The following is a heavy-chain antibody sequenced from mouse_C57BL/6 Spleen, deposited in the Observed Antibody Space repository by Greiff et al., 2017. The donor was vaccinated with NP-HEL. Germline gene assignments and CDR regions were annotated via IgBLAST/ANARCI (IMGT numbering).Heavy chain of an antibody. CDR3: ARSQAYYSNYEWFAY. CDR1: GYTFTSYW. J-gene: IGHJ3*01. V-gene: IGHV1-50*01. Sequence: QVQLQQPGAELVKPGASVKLSCKASGYTFTSYWMQWVKQRPGQGLEWIGEIDPSDSYTNYNQKFKGKATLTVDTSSSTAYMQLSSLTSEDSAVYYCARSQAYYSNYEWFAYWGQGTLVTVSA. D-gene: IGHD2-5*01. CDR2: IDPSDSYT.